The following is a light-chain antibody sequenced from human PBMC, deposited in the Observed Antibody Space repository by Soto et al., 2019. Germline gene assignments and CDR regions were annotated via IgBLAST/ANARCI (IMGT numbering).Light chain of an antibody. CDR1: QSLLDSNGDNY. J-gene: IGKJ1*01. Sequence: DIVMTQSPLSLPVTPGEPASISCRSSQSLLDSNGDNYLDWYLQKPGQSPQLLIYLGSYRASGVPDRFSGSGSGAAFTLKISRVEAEDVGIYYCMQALQAPWTFGQGTKVDIK. V-gene: IGKV2-28*01. CDR2: LGS. CDR3: MQALQAPWT.